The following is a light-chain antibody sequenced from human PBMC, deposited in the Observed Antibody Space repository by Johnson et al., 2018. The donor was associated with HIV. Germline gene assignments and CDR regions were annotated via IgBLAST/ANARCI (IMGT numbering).Light chain of an antibody. CDR1: SSNIGNNF. Sequence: HSVLTQPPSVSAAPGQKVTISCSGSSSNIGNNFVSWYQQLPGTAPKLLIYENNKRPSGIPARFSGSKSGTSATLGITGLQTGYEADYYCGTWDSSLSAGGNVFGTGTKVTVL. V-gene: IGLV1-51*02. J-gene: IGLJ1*01. CDR2: ENN. CDR3: GTWDSSLSAGGNV.